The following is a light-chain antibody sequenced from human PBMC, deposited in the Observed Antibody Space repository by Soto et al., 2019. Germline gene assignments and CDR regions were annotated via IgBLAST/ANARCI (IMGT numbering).Light chain of an antibody. Sequence: DIQMTPSPSSLSASVGDRVTITCQASQGIRNYLNWLQQKRGKAPKILIYDASNLQTGVPSRFTGNGSGTDFSFTISSLQPADVATYYCQQSNNLPLTFGGGTKVEIK. CDR1: QGIRNY. J-gene: IGKJ4*01. V-gene: IGKV1-33*01. CDR3: QQSNNLPLT. CDR2: DAS.